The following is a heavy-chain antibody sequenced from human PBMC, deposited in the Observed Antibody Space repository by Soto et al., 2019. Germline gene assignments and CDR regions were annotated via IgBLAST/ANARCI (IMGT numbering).Heavy chain of an antibody. J-gene: IGHJ5*02. D-gene: IGHD1-7*01. V-gene: IGHV3-33*01. CDR2: IWYDGSNK. Sequence: GGSLRLSCAASGFTFSSYGMHWVRQAPGKGLEWVAVIWYDGSNKYYADSVKGRFTISRDNSKNTLCLQMNSLRAEDTAVYYCARDGENWNYESNWFDPWGQGTLVTVSS. CDR1: GFTFSSYG. CDR3: ARDGENWNYESNWFDP.